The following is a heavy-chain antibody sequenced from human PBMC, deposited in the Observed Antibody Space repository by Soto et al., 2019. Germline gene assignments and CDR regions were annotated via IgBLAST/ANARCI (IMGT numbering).Heavy chain of an antibody. CDR1: GGSISSYY. J-gene: IGHJ4*02. CDR2: IYYSGST. Sequence: PSETLSLTCTVSGGSISSYYWSWIRQPPGKGLEWIGYIYYSGSTNYNPSLKSRVTISLDTSKNQFSLKLSSVTAADTAVYYCARLHCSGGSCHSTALGTFDYWGQGTLVTVSS. V-gene: IGHV4-59*12. D-gene: IGHD2-15*01. CDR3: ARLHCSGGSCHSTALGTFDY.